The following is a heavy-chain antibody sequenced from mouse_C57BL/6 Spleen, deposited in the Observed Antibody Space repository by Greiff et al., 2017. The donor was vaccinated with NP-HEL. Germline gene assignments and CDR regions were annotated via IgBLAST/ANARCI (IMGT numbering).Heavy chain of an antibody. V-gene: IGHV5-9-1*02. D-gene: IGHD1-1*01. Sequence: EVQGVESGEGLVKPGGSLKLSCAASGFTFSSYAMSWVRQTPEKRLEWVAYISSGGDYIYYADTVKGRFTISRDNARNTLYLQMSSLKSEDTAMYYCTRDPGDYYGSSYRFAYWGQGTLVTVSA. J-gene: IGHJ3*01. CDR1: GFTFSSYA. CDR3: TRDPGDYYGSSYRFAY. CDR2: ISSGGDYI.